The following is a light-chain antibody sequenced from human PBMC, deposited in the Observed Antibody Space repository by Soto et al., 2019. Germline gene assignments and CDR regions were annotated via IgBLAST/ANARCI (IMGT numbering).Light chain of an antibody. CDR3: SSYAGSNNYV. Sequence: QSALTQPPSASGSPGQSVTISCTGTSREVGGYNYVSWYQQHPGKAPKLMIYEVSKRPSGVPGRFSGSKSGNTASLTVSGLQAEDEADYYCSSYAGSNNYVFGTGTKVTVL. V-gene: IGLV2-8*01. CDR2: EVS. J-gene: IGLJ1*01. CDR1: SREVGGYNY.